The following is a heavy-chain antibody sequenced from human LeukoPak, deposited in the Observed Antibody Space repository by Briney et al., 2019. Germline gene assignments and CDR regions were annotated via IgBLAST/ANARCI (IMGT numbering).Heavy chain of an antibody. CDR3: ARDREYSSGWSTFDP. D-gene: IGHD6-19*01. CDR1: GYTFTSYF. CDR2: INLSGGTT. J-gene: IGHJ5*02. Sequence: GASVKVSCKASGYTFTSYFMHWVRQAPGQGLEWMGIINLSGGTTTYAQKFQGRVTMTRDTSTGTVYMELSSLRSEDTAVYYCARDREYSSGWSTFDPWGQGTLVTVSS. V-gene: IGHV1-46*01.